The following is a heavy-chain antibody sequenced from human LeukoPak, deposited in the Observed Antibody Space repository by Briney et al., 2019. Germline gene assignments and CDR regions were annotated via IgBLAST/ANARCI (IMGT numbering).Heavy chain of an antibody. CDR1: GFTFSTNY. V-gene: IGHV3-66*04. J-gene: IGHJ4*02. Sequence: GGSLRLSCAASGFTFSTNYMSWVRQAPGKGLEWVSVIYSGGSPYYADSVKGRFTISRDNAKNSLSLQMNSLRAEDTAVYYCARQRGSGCLDYWGQGTLVTVSS. D-gene: IGHD6-19*01. CDR3: ARQRGSGCLDY. CDR2: IYSGGSP.